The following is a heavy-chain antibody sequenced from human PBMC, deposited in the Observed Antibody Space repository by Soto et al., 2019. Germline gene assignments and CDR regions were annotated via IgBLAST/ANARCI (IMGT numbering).Heavy chain of an antibody. CDR2: ISAYNGNT. CDR3: ARDQLYDFWSGYFLPYYYYYYGTDV. V-gene: IGHV1-18*04. J-gene: IGHJ6*02. CDR1: GYTFTSYG. D-gene: IGHD3-3*01. Sequence: ASVKVSCKASGYTFTSYGISWVRQAPGQGLEWMGWISAYNGNTNYAQKLQGRVTMTTDTSTSTAYMELRSLRSDETAVYYCARDQLYDFWSGYFLPYYYYYYGTDVWGQGATVTVSS.